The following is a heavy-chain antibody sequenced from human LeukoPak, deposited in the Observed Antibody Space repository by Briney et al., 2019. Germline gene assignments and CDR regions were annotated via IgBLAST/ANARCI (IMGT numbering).Heavy chain of an antibody. D-gene: IGHD2-21*02. CDR1: GFTFSDYY. CDR3: AQEVTAIGY. J-gene: IGHJ4*02. CDR2: ISSSGSTI. V-gene: IGHV3-11*01. Sequence: GGSLRLSCAASGFTFSDYYMCWIRQAPGQGLEWVSYISSSGSTISYADSVKGQFTISRDNAKNSLYLQMNSLRAEDTAVYYCAQEVTAIGYWGQGTLVTVSS.